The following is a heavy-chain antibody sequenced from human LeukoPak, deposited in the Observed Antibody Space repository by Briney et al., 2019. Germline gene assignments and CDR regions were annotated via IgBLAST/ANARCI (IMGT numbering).Heavy chain of an antibody. J-gene: IGHJ4*02. Sequence: PGGSLRLSCAASGFTFGDHIMNWVRQLPGKRLEWVAYVSGSGSTVYYADSVKGRSTVSRDNGKSSLYLQMNSLRVEDTALYYCVRQFASWGQGTLVTVSS. V-gene: IGHV3-48*01. CDR1: GFTFGDHI. CDR2: VSGSGSTV. CDR3: VRQFAS.